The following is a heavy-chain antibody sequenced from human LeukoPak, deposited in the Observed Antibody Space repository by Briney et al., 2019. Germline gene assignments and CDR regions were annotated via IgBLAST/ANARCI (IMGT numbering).Heavy chain of an antibody. V-gene: IGHV4-4*02. Sequence: SETLSLTCAVSGGSISSSNWWSWVRQPPGKGLEWIGEIYHSGSTNYNPSLKSRVTISVDKSKNQFSLKLSSVTAADTAVYYCARVVVAAANPIFDYWGQGTLVTVSS. CDR3: ARVVVAAANPIFDY. CDR1: GGSISSSNW. CDR2: IYHSGST. D-gene: IGHD6-25*01. J-gene: IGHJ4*02.